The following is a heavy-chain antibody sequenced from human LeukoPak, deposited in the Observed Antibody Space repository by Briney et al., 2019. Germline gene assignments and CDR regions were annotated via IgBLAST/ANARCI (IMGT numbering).Heavy chain of an antibody. CDR1: GYTFTSYG. V-gene: IGHV1-18*01. D-gene: IGHD2-2*01. J-gene: IGHJ6*02. Sequence: ASVKVSCKASGYTFTSYGIRWVRQAPGQGLEWMGWISAYNGNTNYAQKLQGRVTMTTDTSTSTAYMELRSLRSDDTAVYYCATTVLTNYYYYGMDVWGQGTTVTVSS. CDR2: ISAYNGNT. CDR3: ATTVLTNYYYYGMDV.